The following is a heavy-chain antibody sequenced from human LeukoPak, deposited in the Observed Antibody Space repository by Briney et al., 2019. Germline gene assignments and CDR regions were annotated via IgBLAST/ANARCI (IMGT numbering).Heavy chain of an antibody. CDR3: AKSYYYYGMDV. V-gene: IGHV3-9*01. J-gene: IGHJ6*02. CDR1: GFTFDDYA. Sequence: GRSLRLSCAASGFTFDDYAMHWVRQAPGKGLEWVPGISWNSGSIGYADSVKGRFTISRDNAKNSLYLQMNSLRAEDTALYYCAKSYYYYGMDVWGQGTTVTVSS. CDR2: ISWNSGSI.